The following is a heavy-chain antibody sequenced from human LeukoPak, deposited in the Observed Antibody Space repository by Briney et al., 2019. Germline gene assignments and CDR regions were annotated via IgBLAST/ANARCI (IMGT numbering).Heavy chain of an antibody. CDR3: VGIPAYYNMDV. D-gene: IGHD7-27*01. CDR1: ALTFRNHA. J-gene: IGHJ6*03. CDR2: ISHDGGND. Sequence: GKSLRLSCAASALTFRNHAIHWVRQAPGKGLEWVTVISHDGGNDYYRDSVKGRFTISRDNSRNTVFLQMNSLRPGDTAVYYCVGIPAYYNMDVWGKGTTVTVSS. V-gene: IGHV3-30*04.